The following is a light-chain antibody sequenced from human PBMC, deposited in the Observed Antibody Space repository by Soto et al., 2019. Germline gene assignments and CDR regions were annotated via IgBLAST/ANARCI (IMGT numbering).Light chain of an antibody. CDR2: SNN. CDR1: SSNIGSYT. V-gene: IGLV1-44*01. J-gene: IGLJ2*01. Sequence: QSVLTQPPSASGTPGQRVTISCSGSSSNIGSYTVNWYQQLPGTAPKLLIYSNNQRPSGVPDRFSGSKSGTSVSLAISGLQAEDEADYYWGAWEDRLNGWVFGGGTKLTVL. CDR3: GAWEDRLNGWV.